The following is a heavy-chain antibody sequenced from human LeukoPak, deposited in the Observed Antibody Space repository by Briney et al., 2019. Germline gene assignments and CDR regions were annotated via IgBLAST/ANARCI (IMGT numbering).Heavy chain of an antibody. CDR1: GGSISSYY. CDR2: IYYSGST. J-gene: IGHJ5*02. CDR3: ARVFYGSGSYVDP. V-gene: IGHV4-59*01. D-gene: IGHD3-10*01. Sequence: SETLSLTCTVSGGSISSYYWSWIRQPPGEGLEWIGYIYYSGSTNYNPSLKSRVTISVDTSKNQFSLKLSSVTAADTAVYYCARVFYGSGSYVDPWGQGTLVTVSS.